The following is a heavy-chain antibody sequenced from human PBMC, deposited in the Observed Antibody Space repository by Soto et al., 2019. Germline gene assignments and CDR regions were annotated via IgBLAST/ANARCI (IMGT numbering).Heavy chain of an antibody. CDR3: ARPPRGSGGEYFQH. V-gene: IGHV1-69*12. D-gene: IGHD6-19*01. CDR2: IIPIFGTA. J-gene: IGHJ1*01. CDR1: GGTFSSYA. Sequence: QVQLVQSGAEVKKPGSSVKVSCKASGGTFSSYAISWVRQAPGQGLEWMGGIIPIFGTANYAQKFQGRVTXXAXEXXSTADMELSSLRSEDTAVYYCARPPRGSGGEYFQHWGQGTLVTVSS.